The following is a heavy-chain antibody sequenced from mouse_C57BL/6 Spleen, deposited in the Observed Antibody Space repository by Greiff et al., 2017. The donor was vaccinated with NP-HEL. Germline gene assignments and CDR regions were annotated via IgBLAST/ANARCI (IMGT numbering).Heavy chain of an antibody. CDR3: ARVPRFYYGSSGWYFDV. Sequence: EVQRVESGGGLVKPGGSLKLSCAASGFTFSSYAMSWVRQTPEKRLEWVATISDGGSYTYYPDNVKGRFTISRDNAKNNLYLQMSHLKSEDTAMYYCARVPRFYYGSSGWYFDVWGTGTTVTVSS. V-gene: IGHV5-4*01. J-gene: IGHJ1*03. CDR2: ISDGGSYT. CDR1: GFTFSSYA. D-gene: IGHD1-1*01.